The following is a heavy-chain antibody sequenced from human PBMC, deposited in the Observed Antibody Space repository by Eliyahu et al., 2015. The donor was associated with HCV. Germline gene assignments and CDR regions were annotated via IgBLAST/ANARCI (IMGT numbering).Heavy chain of an antibody. Sequence: QVRLVESGGGVVQPGRSLRLSCAASGFXLSTYXMHWVRQAPGKGLEWVAVMSHDGINSYYADSVKGRFTLSRDSSKNTLYLEMNSLRAEDSAIYYCARDLYRYCSGPTCYSFDCWGQGTLVTVSS. V-gene: IGHV3-30*04. J-gene: IGHJ4*02. D-gene: IGHD2-15*01. CDR3: ARDLYRYCSGPTCYSFDC. CDR1: GFXLSTYX. CDR2: MSHDGINS.